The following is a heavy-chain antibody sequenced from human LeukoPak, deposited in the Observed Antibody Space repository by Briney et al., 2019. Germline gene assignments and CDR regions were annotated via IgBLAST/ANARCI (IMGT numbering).Heavy chain of an antibody. J-gene: IGHJ4*02. D-gene: IGHD4/OR15-4a*01. CDR2: ISISSDMT. V-gene: IGHV3-23*01. Sequence: PGGSLRLSCAVSGFPFSSHAMSWVRQAPGRGLEWVSGISISSDMTYYADSVQGRFIISRDNSKNTVFLQMDSLRVEDTAVYYCANEEVPNDYWGRGTLVTVSS. CDR1: GFPFSSHA. CDR3: ANEEVPNDY.